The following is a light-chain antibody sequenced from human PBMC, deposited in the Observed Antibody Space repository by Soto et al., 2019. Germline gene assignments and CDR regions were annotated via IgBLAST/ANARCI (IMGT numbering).Light chain of an antibody. CDR2: EVS. CDR3: SSYISSSTFVV. J-gene: IGLJ2*01. V-gene: IGLV2-14*01. CDR1: SRDVGGYNY. Sequence: QSVLTQPASVSGSPGQSITISCTGISRDVGGYNYVSWHQQHPGKAPKVIITEVSNRPSGVSNRFSGSKSGNTASLTISGLQAEDEADYYCSSYISSSTFVVFGGGTKLTVL.